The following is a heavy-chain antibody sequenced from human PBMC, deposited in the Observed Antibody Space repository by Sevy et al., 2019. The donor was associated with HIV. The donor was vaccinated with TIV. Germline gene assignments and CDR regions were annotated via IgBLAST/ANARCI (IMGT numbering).Heavy chain of an antibody. V-gene: IGHV3-23*01. CDR3: AREGCTRPHDY. D-gene: IGHD2-8*01. Sequence: GGSLRLSCAASGFAFYDYSMSWIRQAPGKGLEWVATISFGCGKINYADSVKGRVTISRGNSKNSFYLQMDNLRVEDTALYYCAREGCTRPHDYWGQGTRVTVSS. CDR2: ISFGCGKI. J-gene: IGHJ4*02. CDR1: GFAFYDYS.